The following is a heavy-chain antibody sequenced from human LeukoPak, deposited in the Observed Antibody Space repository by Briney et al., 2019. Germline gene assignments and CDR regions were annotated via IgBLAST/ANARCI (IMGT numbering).Heavy chain of an antibody. Sequence: GGSLRLSCAASGFTFSSYAMHWVRQAPGKGLEWVAVISYDGSNKYYADSVKSRFTISRDNSKNTLYLQMNSLRAEDTAVYYCARGSGIAANLKVYYYGMDVWGQGTTVTVSS. D-gene: IGHD6-13*01. J-gene: IGHJ6*02. CDR1: GFTFSSYA. V-gene: IGHV3-30*04. CDR3: ARGSGIAANLKVYYYGMDV. CDR2: ISYDGSNK.